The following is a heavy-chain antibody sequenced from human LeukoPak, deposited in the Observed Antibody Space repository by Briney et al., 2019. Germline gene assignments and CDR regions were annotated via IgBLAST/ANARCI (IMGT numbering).Heavy chain of an antibody. CDR3: ASIIVVVPAGEYYFDY. J-gene: IGHJ4*02. Sequence: GGSLRLSCAASGFTISSNYMSWVRQAPGKGLEWVSVIYSGGSTYYADSVKGRFTISRDNSKNTLYLQMNSLRAEDTAVYYCASIIVVVPAGEYYFDYWGQGTLVTVSS. D-gene: IGHD2-2*01. CDR2: IYSGGST. V-gene: IGHV3-66*01. CDR1: GFTISSNY.